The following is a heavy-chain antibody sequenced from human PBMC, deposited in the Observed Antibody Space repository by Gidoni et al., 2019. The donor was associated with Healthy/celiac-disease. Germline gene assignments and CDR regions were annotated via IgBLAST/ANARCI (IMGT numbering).Heavy chain of an antibody. Sequence: EVQLVESGGGLVQPGGSLRLTCAAPGFTFSSYDMHWVRQATGKGLEWVSAIGTAGDTYYPGSVKGRFTISRENAKNSLYLQMNSLRAGDTAVYYCAREQVAAVAGTYYYYYGMDVWGQGTTVTVSS. J-gene: IGHJ6*02. D-gene: IGHD6-19*01. CDR2: IGTAGDT. CDR1: GFTFSSYD. V-gene: IGHV3-13*04. CDR3: AREQVAAVAGTYYYYYGMDV.